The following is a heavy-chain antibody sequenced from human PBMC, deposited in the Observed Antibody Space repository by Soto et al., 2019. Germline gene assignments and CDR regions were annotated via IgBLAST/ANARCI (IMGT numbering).Heavy chain of an antibody. Sequence: QITLKESGPTLVKVTQTVTLTCTFSGFSLSSTGVGVGWIRQPPGKALEGLALINWNDDKRNNPSLKSRLTITKDTSKNQVVLTLTNMDPVDTATYYCARSGHNSGFFYYDYWGQGTLVTVSS. CDR2: INWNDDK. CDR1: GFSLSSTGVG. D-gene: IGHD3-22*01. J-gene: IGHJ4*02. CDR3: ARSGHNSGFFYYDY. V-gene: IGHV2-5*01.